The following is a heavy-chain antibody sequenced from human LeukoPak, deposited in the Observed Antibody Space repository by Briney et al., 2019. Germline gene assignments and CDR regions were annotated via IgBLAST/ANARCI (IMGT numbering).Heavy chain of an antibody. D-gene: IGHD6-19*01. Sequence: GGSLRLSCAASGFTFSSYDMHWVRQATGKGLEWVSAIGTAGDTYYPGSVKGRFTISRENAKNSLYLQMNSLRAGDTAVYYCARGSQWLDLYDYWGQGTLVTVSS. CDR3: ARGSQWLDLYDY. J-gene: IGHJ4*02. CDR2: IGTAGDT. CDR1: GFTFSSYD. V-gene: IGHV3-13*01.